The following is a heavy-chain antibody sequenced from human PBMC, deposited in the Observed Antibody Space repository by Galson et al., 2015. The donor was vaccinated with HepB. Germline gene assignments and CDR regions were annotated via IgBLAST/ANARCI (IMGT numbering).Heavy chain of an antibody. CDR1: GFTFSSYW. J-gene: IGHJ4*02. D-gene: IGHD4-11*01. CDR3: ARDSYSNYDSYHNFDY. V-gene: IGHV3-7*01. CDR2: IKQDGSEK. Sequence: SGAEVKKPGESLRLSCAASGFTFSSYWMSWVRQAPGKGLEWVANIKQDGSEKYYVDSVKGRFTISRDNAKNSLYLQMNSLRAEDTAVYYCARDSYSNYDSYHNFDYWGQGTLVTVSS.